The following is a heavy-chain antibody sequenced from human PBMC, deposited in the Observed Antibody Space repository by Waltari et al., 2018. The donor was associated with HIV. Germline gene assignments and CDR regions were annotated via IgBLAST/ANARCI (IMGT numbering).Heavy chain of an antibody. J-gene: IGHJ4*02. CDR2: RSYDGSNK. CDR3: AKDCSTSCYTGDY. D-gene: IGHD2-2*02. Sequence: QVQLVESGGGVVQPGRSLRLSCAASGFTFSSSGILWVRQAPGKGLEWGAVRSYDGSNKYYADSVKGRFTISRDNSKNTLYLQMNSLRAEDTAVYYCAKDCSTSCYTGDYWGQGTLVTVSS. V-gene: IGHV3-30*18. CDR1: GFTFSSSG.